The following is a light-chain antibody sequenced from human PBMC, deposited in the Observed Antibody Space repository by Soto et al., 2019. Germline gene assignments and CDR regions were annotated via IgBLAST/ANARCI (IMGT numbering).Light chain of an antibody. CDR1: QYVDRY. V-gene: IGKV1-39*01. J-gene: IGKJ1*01. Sequence: DIQMTQSPSSLSASVGDSVTITCRTSQYVDRYLSWYQRIPGRAPKLLIYSASSLVTGVPPRFRGSASGTEFTLSISSLQREDFATYFCQQSSNIPWTFGQGTKVEMK. CDR3: QQSSNIPWT. CDR2: SAS.